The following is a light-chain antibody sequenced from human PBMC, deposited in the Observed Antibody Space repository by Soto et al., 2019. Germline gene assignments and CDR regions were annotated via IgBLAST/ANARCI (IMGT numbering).Light chain of an antibody. CDR2: ADI. J-gene: IGLJ1*01. V-gene: IGLV1-40*01. CDR3: QSHDSTRSDCV. Sequence: QSVLTQPPSVSGAPGQNITISCTGSNSNIGAGFGVHWYQQLPGTAPKLLIYADINRPSGVPDRFSASKSGTSASLAITGLQAEDEADYFCQSHDSTRSDCVFGTGTKLTVL. CDR1: NSNIGAGFG.